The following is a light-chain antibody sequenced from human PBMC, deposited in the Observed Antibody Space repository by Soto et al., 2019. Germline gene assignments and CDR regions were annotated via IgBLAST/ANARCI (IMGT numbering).Light chain of an antibody. Sequence: DIQMTQSPSTLSAAVGDKVTITCRASQSISNWLAWYQQKPGKAPKLLIYQASSLESGVPGRFSGSGSGTEFILTISNLQPDDFATYYCQQYNKTFGQGTKVEIK. V-gene: IGKV1-5*03. CDR2: QAS. CDR3: QQYNKT. J-gene: IGKJ1*01. CDR1: QSISNW.